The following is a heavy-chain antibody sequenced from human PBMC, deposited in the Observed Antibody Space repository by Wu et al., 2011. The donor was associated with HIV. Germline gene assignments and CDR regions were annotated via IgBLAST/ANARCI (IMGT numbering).Heavy chain of an antibody. D-gene: IGHD6-19*01. Sequence: WVRQIARESLEWMGVIYPGDSDTRYGPSFQGQVTISADKSISAAYLQWSSLKAADTAMYYCARVDSSGWYKGAFDIWGQGTLVTVSS. CDR3: ARVDSSGWYKGAFDI. J-gene: IGHJ3*02. CDR2: IYPGDSDT. V-gene: IGHV5-51*01.